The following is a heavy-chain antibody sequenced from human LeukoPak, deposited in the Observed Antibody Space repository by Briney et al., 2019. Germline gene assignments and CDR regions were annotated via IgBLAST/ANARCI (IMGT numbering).Heavy chain of an antibody. V-gene: IGHV4-30-2*01. CDR2: IYHSGST. D-gene: IGHD3-16*01. J-gene: IGHJ3*02. CDR1: GGSISSGGYS. Sequence: SQTLSLTCAVSGGSISSGGYSWSWIRQPPGKGLEWIGYIYHSGSTYYNPSLKSRVTISVDTSKIHFSLRLSSVTAADTAVYYCARRGGGHAFDIWGQGTMVTVSS. CDR3: ARRGGGHAFDI.